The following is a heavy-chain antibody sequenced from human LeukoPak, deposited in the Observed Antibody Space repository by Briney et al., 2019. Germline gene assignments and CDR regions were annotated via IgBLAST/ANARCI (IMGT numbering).Heavy chain of an antibody. CDR1: GGSISSSSYY. D-gene: IGHD5-24*01. CDR3: ARLRDGYRPTSAFDI. J-gene: IGHJ3*02. Sequence: KASETLSLTCTVSGGSISSSSYYWGWIRQPPGKGLEWIGSIYYSGSTYYNPPLKSRVTISVDTSKNQFSLKLSSVTAADTAVYYCARLRDGYRPTSAFDIRGQGTMVTGSS. CDR2: IYYSGST. V-gene: IGHV4-39*07.